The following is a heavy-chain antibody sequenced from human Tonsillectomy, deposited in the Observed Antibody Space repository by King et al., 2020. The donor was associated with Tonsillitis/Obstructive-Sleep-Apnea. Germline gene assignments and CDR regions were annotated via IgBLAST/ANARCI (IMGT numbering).Heavy chain of an antibody. Sequence: VQLVESGGGLVQPGGSLRLSCAASGFTFSRYWMSWVRQAPGKGLEWVAHMNQDGSEKYYVDSVKGRFAISRDNAKNSLYLQMSSLRAGDTAVYYCARVGTPGMGFDYWGQGTLVTVSS. CDR2: MNQDGSEK. J-gene: IGHJ4*02. CDR1: GFTFSRYW. D-gene: IGHD1-1*01. CDR3: ARVGTPGMGFDY. V-gene: IGHV3-7*04.